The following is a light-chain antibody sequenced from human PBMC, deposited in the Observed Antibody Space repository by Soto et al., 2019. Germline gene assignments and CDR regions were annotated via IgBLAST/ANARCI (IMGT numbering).Light chain of an antibody. CDR3: SSFSSSNTLYI. CDR1: SSDIGTYNY. Sequence: QSALTQPASVSGSPGQSITISCNGTSSDIGTYNYVSWYRQYPGKTPKLMIYEVSYRPSGVSSRFSGSRSGNTASLTISGLQAEDEADYYCSSFSSSNTLYIFGTGTKLTVL. V-gene: IGLV2-14*01. J-gene: IGLJ1*01. CDR2: EVS.